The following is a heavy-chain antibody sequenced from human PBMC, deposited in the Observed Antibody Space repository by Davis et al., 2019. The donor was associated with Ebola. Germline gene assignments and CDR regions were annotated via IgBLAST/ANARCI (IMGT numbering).Heavy chain of an antibody. Sequence: AASVKVSCKASGYTFTSYAMYWVRQAPGQRLEWMGWINAGNGNTKYSQKFQGRVTITRDTSASTAYMELSSLRSEDTAVYYCAGSIAAAAYNWFDPWGQGTLVTVSS. CDR2: INAGNGNT. CDR1: GYTFTSYA. V-gene: IGHV1-3*01. CDR3: AGSIAAAAYNWFDP. D-gene: IGHD6-13*01. J-gene: IGHJ5*02.